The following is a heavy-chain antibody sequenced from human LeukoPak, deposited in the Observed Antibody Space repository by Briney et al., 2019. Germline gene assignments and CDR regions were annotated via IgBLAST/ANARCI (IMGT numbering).Heavy chain of an antibody. CDR3: TKASGYSSGAVDY. D-gene: IGHD5-18*01. CDR2: ISWNSGSI. Sequence: GGSLRLSCAASGSTFDDYGMHWVRQAPGKGLEWVSGISWNSGSIGYADSVKGRFTISRDNAKSTLYLQMNSLRADDMALYYCTKASGYSSGAVDYWGQGTLVTVSS. J-gene: IGHJ4*02. V-gene: IGHV3-9*03. CDR1: GSTFDDYG.